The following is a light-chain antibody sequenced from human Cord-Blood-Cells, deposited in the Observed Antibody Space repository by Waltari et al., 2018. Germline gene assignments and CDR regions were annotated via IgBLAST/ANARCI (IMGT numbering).Light chain of an antibody. J-gene: IGKJ2*01. CDR2: KAS. V-gene: IGKV1-5*03. CDR3: QQYNSYLYT. Sequence: DIQMTQSPPTLSASVGDRVTSPCRASQSISSWLAWYQQKPGKAPKLLIYKASSLESGVPSRFSGSGSGTEFTLTISSLQPDDFATYYCQQYNSYLYTFGQGTKLEIK. CDR1: QSISSW.